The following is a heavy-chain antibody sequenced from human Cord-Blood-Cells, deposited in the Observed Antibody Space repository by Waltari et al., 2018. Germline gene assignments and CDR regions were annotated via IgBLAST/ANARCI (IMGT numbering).Heavy chain of an antibody. J-gene: IGHJ1*01. D-gene: IGHD4-4*01. Sequence: QIQLQQSAPGLVQPSPTLLLTCPFSGHRVSCHGFPWHRTRQSPSRGLQWLGRTYYRYKWYNDYAVSVKSRITINPDTSKNQFSLQLNSVTPEDTAVYYCARTTGTTGYFQHWGQGTLVTVSS. CDR1: GHRVSCHGFP. CDR3: ARTTGTTGYFQH. V-gene: IGHV6-1*01. CDR2: TYYRYKWYN.